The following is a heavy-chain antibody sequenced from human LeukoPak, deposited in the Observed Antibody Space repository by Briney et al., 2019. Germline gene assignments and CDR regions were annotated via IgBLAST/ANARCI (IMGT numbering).Heavy chain of an antibody. Sequence: PSETLSLTCSVSSGSISSYYWSWIRQPPGKRLEWIGYIYFSGSTNYNPSLKSRVTTSVDTSKNQFSLKLTSVGAADTAVYYCARLGGYDDYWGQGTLVTVSS. CDR3: ARLGGYDDY. J-gene: IGHJ4*02. CDR2: IYFSGST. CDR1: SGSISSYY. D-gene: IGHD5-12*01. V-gene: IGHV4-59*01.